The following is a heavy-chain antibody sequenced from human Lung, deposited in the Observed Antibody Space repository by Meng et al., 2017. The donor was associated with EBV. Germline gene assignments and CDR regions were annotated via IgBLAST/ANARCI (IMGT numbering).Heavy chain of an antibody. V-gene: IGHV4-34*12. Sequence: QVQLQQWGAGLLNPSETLSLTCAVSGGSFNDYFWNWIRQRPGKGLEWIGGIIHSGTTNYNPSLKSRVTISVDTSQNQFSLQLTSVTAADTAIYYCAREWGHSDNWYNYFDPWGQGTLVTVFS. CDR1: GGSFNDYF. CDR2: IIHSGTT. CDR3: AREWGHSDNWYNYFDP. J-gene: IGHJ5*02. D-gene: IGHD1-20*01.